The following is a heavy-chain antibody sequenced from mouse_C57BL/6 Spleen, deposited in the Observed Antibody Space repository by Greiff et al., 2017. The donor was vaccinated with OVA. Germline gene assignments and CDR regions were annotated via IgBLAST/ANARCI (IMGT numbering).Heavy chain of an antibody. D-gene: IGHD1-1*01. CDR1: GYTFPSYG. CDR3: ARYPVVATDGNYFDD. V-gene: IGHV1-64*01. CDR2: IHPNSGST. J-gene: IGHJ2*01. Sequence: QVQLQQPGAELVKPGASVKLSCKASGYTFPSYGMHWVRRRPGQGLGWIGMIHPNSGSTNYNEKFKSKATLTVDKSSSTAYMQLSSLTSEDSAVYDCARYPVVATDGNYFDDWGQGTTLTVSS.